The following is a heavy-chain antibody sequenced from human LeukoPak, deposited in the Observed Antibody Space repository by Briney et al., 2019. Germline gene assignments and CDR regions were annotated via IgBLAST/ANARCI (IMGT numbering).Heavy chain of an antibody. Sequence: ASVKVSCKASGYTFTSYGISWVRQAPGQGLEWMGWISAYNGNTNYAQKLQGRVTMTTDTSTSTAYMELRSLRSDDTAVYYCARAVRLLWFGELLFNYWGQGTLVTVSS. CDR1: GYTFTSYG. CDR3: ARAVRLLWFGELLFNY. D-gene: IGHD3-10*01. V-gene: IGHV1-18*01. CDR2: ISAYNGNT. J-gene: IGHJ4*02.